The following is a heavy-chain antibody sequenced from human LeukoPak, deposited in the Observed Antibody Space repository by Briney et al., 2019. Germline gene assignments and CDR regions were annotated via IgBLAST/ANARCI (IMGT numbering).Heavy chain of an antibody. D-gene: IGHD1-1*01. V-gene: IGHV3-21*01. CDR1: GFTFNFYT. J-gene: IGHJ5*01. CDR2: ISSTGNYI. Sequence: GGSLRLSCAASGFTFNFYTMNWVRLVPGKGLEWVASISSTGNYIFYAESVKGRFTVSRDNGKKSLHLEMTSLRVDDTALYYCAKVQSEYSTTAGCLDSWGQGTLVTVSS. CDR3: AKVQSEYSTTAGCLDS.